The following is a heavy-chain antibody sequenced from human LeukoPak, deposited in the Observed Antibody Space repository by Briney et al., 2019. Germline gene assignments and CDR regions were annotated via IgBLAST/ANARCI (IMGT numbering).Heavy chain of an antibody. CDR1: GGSISSGGYY. CDR2: IYHSGST. Sequence: SETLSLTCTVSGGSISSGGYYWSWIRQPPGKGLEWIGYIYHSGSTYYNPSLKSRVTISVDRSKNQFSLKLSSVTAADTAVYYCARGRVVGATFDYWGQGTLVTVSS. J-gene: IGHJ4*02. V-gene: IGHV4-30-2*01. CDR3: ARGRVVGATFDY. D-gene: IGHD5-12*01.